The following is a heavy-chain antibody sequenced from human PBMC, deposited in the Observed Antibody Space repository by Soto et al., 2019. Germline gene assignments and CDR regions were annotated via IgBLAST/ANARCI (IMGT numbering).Heavy chain of an antibody. CDR3: ARADRTLVTSYSLDV. Sequence: SETLSLTCAVYGGSFSGYYWTWIRQPPGKGLEWIGEINHSGTINFNPSLKSRLTISLDTSKKHFSLKLSSVTDADTAAYYCARADRTLVTSYSLDVWGQGTTVTSP. D-gene: IGHD2-21*02. J-gene: IGHJ6*02. V-gene: IGHV4-34*01. CDR1: GGSFSGYY. CDR2: INHSGTI.